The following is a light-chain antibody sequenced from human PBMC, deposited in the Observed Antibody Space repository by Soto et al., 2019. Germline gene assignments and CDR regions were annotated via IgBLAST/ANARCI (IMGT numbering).Light chain of an antibody. Sequence: EIVMTHSPFTLSVXPXARITLSCGASQSVSSNLAWYQQKPGQAPSLLIYGAFTRATGIPARFSGTGSGTEFSLTISSLEPEDSAVYYCQQRHRWPITFGQGTRLEI. CDR3: QQRHRWPIT. CDR2: GAF. CDR1: QSVSSN. V-gene: IGKV3-15*01. J-gene: IGKJ5*01.